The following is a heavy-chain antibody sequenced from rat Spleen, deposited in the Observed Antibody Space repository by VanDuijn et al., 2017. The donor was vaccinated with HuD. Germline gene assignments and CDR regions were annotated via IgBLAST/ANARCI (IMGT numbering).Heavy chain of an antibody. CDR1: GFTFSNYG. V-gene: IGHV5S14*01. J-gene: IGHJ3*01. CDR3: ARPRYSSYIYDPIWFAY. Sequence: EVQLVESGGGLVQPGRSLKLSCAASGFTFSNYGMAWVRQTPTKGLEWVASISTGGGNTYYRDSVKGRFTISRDNAKNTQYLQMDSLRSEDTATYYCARPRYSSYIYDPIWFAYWGQGTLVTVSS. CDR2: ISTGGGNT. D-gene: IGHD1-2*01.